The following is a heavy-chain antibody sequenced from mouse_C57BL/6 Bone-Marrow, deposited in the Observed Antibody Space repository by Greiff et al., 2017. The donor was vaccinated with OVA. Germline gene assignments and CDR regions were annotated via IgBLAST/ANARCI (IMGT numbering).Heavy chain of an antibody. V-gene: IGHV5-6*01. CDR2: ISSGGSYT. J-gene: IGHJ4*01. CDR1: GFTFSSYG. D-gene: IGHD2-2*01. Sequence: EVQRVESGGDLVKPGGSLKLSCAASGFTFSSYGMSWVRQTPDKRLEWVATISSGGSYTYYPDSVKGRFTISRDNAKNTLYLQMSSLKSEDTAMYYSARHWEVTTPYAMDYWGQGTSVTVSS. CDR3: ARHWEVTTPYAMDY.